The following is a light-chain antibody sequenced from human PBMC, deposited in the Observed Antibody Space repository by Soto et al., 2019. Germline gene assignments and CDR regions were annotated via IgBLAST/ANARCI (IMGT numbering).Light chain of an antibody. CDR2: EVS. CDR3: SSYSSVTTLWV. J-gene: IGLJ3*02. V-gene: IGLV2-14*01. Sequence: QSALTQPASVSGSPGQSITIYCTGTSSDVSGYNYVSWYEQHPGKAPKLIIYEVSNRPSGVSNRFSGSKSGNTASLTVSGLQAEDEADYYCSSYSSVTTLWVFGGGTKVTVL. CDR1: SSDVSGYNY.